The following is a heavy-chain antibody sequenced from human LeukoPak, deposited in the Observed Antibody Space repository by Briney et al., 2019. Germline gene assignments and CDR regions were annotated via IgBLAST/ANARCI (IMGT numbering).Heavy chain of an antibody. CDR1: GYTFTDYC. D-gene: IGHD4-17*01. CDR3: TRDYRTTVTTSAY. CDR2: INPNTGGT. Sequence: GASVKVSCKASGYTFTDYCIHWVRQAPGQGLEWMGWINPNTGGTNYAQRFQDRVTMTGDTSISTAYMGLSSLRSDDTAVYYCTRDYRTTVTTSAYWGQGTLVTVSP. J-gene: IGHJ4*02. V-gene: IGHV1-2*02.